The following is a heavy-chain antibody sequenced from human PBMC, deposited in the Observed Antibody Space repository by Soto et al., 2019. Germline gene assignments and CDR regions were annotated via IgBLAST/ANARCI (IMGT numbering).Heavy chain of an antibody. D-gene: IGHD3-9*01. V-gene: IGHV1-18*01. CDR1: GYTFTSYG. CDR3: ARDGNDYDILTCAISLDY. CDR2: ISAYNGNT. J-gene: IGHJ4*02. Sequence: QVQLVQSGAEVKKPGASVKVSCKASGYTFTSYGISWVRQAPGQGLEWMGWISAYNGNTNYAQKLQGRVTMTTDTSTSTAYMELRSLRSDDTAVYYCARDGNDYDILTCAISLDYWGQGTLVTVSS.